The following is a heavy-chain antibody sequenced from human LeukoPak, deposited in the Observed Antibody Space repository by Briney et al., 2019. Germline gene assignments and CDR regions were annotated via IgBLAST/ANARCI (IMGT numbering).Heavy chain of an antibody. CDR2: INHSGST. V-gene: IGHV4-34*01. CDR1: GGSFSGYY. D-gene: IGHD4-23*01. J-gene: IGHJ6*03. CDR3: ARETVVTLRLYYYYMDV. Sequence: KPSETLSLTCAVYGGSFSGYYWSWIRQPPGKGLEWIGEINHSGSTNYNPSLKSRVTISVDTSKNQFSLKLSSVTAADTAVYYCARETVVTLRLYYYYMDVWGKGTTVTVSS.